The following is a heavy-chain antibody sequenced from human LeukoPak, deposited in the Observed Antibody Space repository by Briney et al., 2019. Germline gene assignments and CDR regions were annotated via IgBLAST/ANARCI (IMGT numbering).Heavy chain of an antibody. D-gene: IGHD5-18*01. CDR2: IYYSGST. CDR1: GGSVSNSLYY. V-gene: IGHV4-61*01. CDR3: ARVLRAASWRSYDY. Sequence: SETLSLTCTVSGGSVSNSLYYWSWIRQPPGKGLEWIGYIYYSGSTNYNPSLKSRVTISIDTSRNQFSLRLNSMTAADTAIYYCARVLRAASWRSYDYWGQGTLVTVSS. J-gene: IGHJ4*02.